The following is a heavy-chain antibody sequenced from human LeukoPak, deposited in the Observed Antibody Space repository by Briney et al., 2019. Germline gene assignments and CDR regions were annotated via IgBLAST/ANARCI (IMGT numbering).Heavy chain of an antibody. V-gene: IGHV3-23*01. CDR1: GFTFSSYA. CDR3: AKAAQYYYDSSGYYVFDY. J-gene: IGHJ4*02. CDR2: ISGSGGST. D-gene: IGHD3-22*01. Sequence: PGGSLRLSCAASGFTFSSYAMSWVRQAPGKGLEWVSAISGSGGSTYYADSVKGRFTISRDNSKNTLYLQMNSLRAEDTAVYYCAKAAQYYYDSSGYYVFDYWGQGTLVTVSS.